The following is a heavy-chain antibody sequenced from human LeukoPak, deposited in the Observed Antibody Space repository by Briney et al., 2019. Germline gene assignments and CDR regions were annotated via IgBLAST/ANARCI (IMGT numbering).Heavy chain of an antibody. CDR2: ISSNGGAT. J-gene: IGHJ3*02. V-gene: IGHV3-64*01. Sequence: GGSLRLSCAASGFTFSSYAMHWVRQAPGKGLEYVSAISSNGGATYYANSVKGRFTISRDNSKNTLYLQMNSLRAEDTAVYYCARERGGVVGGSLDAFDIWGQGTMVTVSS. D-gene: IGHD1-26*01. CDR1: GFTFSSYA. CDR3: ARERGGVVGGSLDAFDI.